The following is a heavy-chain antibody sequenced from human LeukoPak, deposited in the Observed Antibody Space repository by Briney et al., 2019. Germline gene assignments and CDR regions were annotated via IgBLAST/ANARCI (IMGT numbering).Heavy chain of an antibody. CDR3: ATGGDILTGYYSDAFDI. CDR1: GGSFSGYY. V-gene: IGHV4-34*01. J-gene: IGHJ3*02. D-gene: IGHD3-9*01. Sequence: PSETLSLTCAVYGGSFSGYYWSWIRQPPGKGLEWIGEINHSGSTNYNPSLKSRVTISVDTSKNQFSLKLSSVTAADTAVYYCATGGDILTGYYSDAFDIRGQGTMVTVSS. CDR2: INHSGST.